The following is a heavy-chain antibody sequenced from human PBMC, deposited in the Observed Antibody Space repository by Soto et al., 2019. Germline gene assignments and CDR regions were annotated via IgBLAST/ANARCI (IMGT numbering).Heavy chain of an antibody. CDR2: MYYTGTT. D-gene: IGHD2-8*01. Sequence: QVQLQESGPGLVKPSETLSLTCNVSGGSISSYYWSWIRQFPGKGLEWIGYMYYTGTTDYNPSLTSRVTISGDTSKKQFSLKLTSVTTADTAVYYCARSKYADYGLDVWGQGTTVTVSS. J-gene: IGHJ6*02. CDR3: ARSKYADYGLDV. V-gene: IGHV4-59*01. CDR1: GGSISSYY.